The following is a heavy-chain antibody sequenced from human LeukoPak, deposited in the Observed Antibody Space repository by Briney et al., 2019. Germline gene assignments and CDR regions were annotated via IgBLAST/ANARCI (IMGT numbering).Heavy chain of an antibody. D-gene: IGHD3-3*01. CDR3: ARASSTPGSGYYPFDY. CDR2: IYYTGIT. Sequence: SETLSLTCIVSGGSINNYYWSWVRQSPGRGLEWIGYIYYTGITNYNPSLRSRVILSVDNSKNQFSLKLRSVTAADTAVYFCARASSTPGSGYYPFDYWGQGTLVTVSS. V-gene: IGHV4-59*01. CDR1: GGSINNYY. J-gene: IGHJ4*02.